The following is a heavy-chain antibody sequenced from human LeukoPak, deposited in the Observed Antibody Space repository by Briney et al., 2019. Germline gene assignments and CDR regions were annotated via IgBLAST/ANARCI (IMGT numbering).Heavy chain of an antibody. CDR3: ARVRSSSFHALNWFDP. Sequence: ASVKVSYKASGYTFTSYAMNWVRQAPGQGLEWMGWINTNTGNPTYAQGFTGRFVFSLDTSVSTAYLQISSLKAEDTAVYYCARVRSSSFHALNWFDPWGQGTLVTVSS. J-gene: IGHJ5*02. CDR1: GYTFTSYA. V-gene: IGHV7-4-1*02. CDR2: INTNTGNP. D-gene: IGHD6-6*01.